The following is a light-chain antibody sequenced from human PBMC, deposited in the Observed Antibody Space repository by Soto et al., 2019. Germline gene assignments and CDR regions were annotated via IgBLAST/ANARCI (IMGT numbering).Light chain of an antibody. CDR3: QQPFMYPPT. CDR1: QGINNY. Sequence: IQLTQSPSSLSASVGDRVTITCRASQGINNYLAWDQQKPGKAPKRLLYGASTLPSGVPSRFGGSGSGTDFPLTVSSLQPEDFAIYYCQQPFMYPPTFGPGTKVDIK. CDR2: GAS. V-gene: IGKV1-9*01. J-gene: IGKJ3*01.